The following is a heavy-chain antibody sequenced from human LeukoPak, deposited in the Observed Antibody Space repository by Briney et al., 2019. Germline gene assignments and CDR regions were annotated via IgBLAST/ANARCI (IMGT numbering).Heavy chain of an antibody. V-gene: IGHV3-21*01. CDR3: ARDPQYCSGGSCYSFDY. Sequence: GGSLRLSCAASGFTFSTYSMNWVRQAPGKGLEWVSSIISSSSYIYYADSVMGRFTISRDNAKNSLYLQMNSLRAEDTAVYYCARDPQYCSGGSCYSFDYWGQGTLVTVSS. CDR2: IISSSSYI. CDR1: GFTFSTYS. J-gene: IGHJ4*02. D-gene: IGHD2-15*01.